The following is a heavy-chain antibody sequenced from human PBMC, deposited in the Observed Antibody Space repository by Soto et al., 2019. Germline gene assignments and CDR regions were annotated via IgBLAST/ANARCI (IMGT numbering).Heavy chain of an antibody. Sequence: PSETLSLTCTVSGGSISSSSYYWGWIRQPPGKGLEWIGSIYYSGSTYYNPSLKSRVTISVDTSKNQFSLKLSSVTAADTAVYYCARSSGSAADGYGMDVWGQGTTVTVSS. CDR1: GGSISSSSYY. J-gene: IGHJ6*02. CDR3: ARSSGSAADGYGMDV. D-gene: IGHD6-13*01. V-gene: IGHV4-39*01. CDR2: IYYSGST.